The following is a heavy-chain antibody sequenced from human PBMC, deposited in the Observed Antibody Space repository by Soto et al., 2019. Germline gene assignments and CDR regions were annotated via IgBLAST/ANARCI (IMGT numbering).Heavy chain of an antibody. J-gene: IGHJ4*02. Sequence: QVQLQESGPGLVKPSGTLSLTCAGSSGSISSSNWWSWVRQPPGKGLEWIGEIYPSGSTNYNPSLKSSVTFSVDKSKNQFSLKLSSVTAADTAVYYCARDGARSAFDYWCQGTLVTVSS. V-gene: IGHV4-4*02. CDR2: IYPSGST. CDR3: ARDGARSAFDY. CDR1: SGSISSSNW.